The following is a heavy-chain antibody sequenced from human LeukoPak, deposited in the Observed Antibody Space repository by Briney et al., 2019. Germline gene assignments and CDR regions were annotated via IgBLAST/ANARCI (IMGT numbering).Heavy chain of an antibody. D-gene: IGHD3-3*01. CDR2: SNYSGST. Sequence: PSQTLSLTCTISGGSISSGSYYWSWIRQPPGKGLEWIGYSNYSGSTNYNPSLKSRVTISVDTSKNQFSLKLSSVTAADTAVYYCARGITIFGVPKGYFDYWGQGTLVTVSS. J-gene: IGHJ4*02. V-gene: IGHV4-61*01. CDR1: GGSISSGSYY. CDR3: ARGITIFGVPKGYFDY.